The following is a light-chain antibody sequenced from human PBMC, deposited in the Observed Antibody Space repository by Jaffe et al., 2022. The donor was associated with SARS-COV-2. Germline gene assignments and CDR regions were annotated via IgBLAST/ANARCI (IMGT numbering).Light chain of an antibody. CDR2: RDG. CDR3: QVWDSGIVV. CDR1: NIGSKS. J-gene: IGLJ2*01. V-gene: IGLV3-9*01. Sequence: SYELTQALSVSVALGQMARITCGGDNIGSKSVHWYQQKPGQAPVLVIYRDGNRPSGTPERFSGSNSGNTATLTISRAQAGDEADYFCQVWDSGIVVFGGGTKLTVL.